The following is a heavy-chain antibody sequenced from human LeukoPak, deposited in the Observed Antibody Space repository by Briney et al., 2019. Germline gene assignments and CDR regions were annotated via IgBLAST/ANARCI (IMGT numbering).Heavy chain of an antibody. V-gene: IGHV1-2*02. CDR2: INPNSGGT. Sequence: ASVKVSCKASGYTFTGYYMHWVRQAPGQGLEWMGWINPNSGGTNYAQKFQGRVTMTRDTSISTAYMELSRLRSDDTAVYYCAREGRYCSSTSCYDRMVNLFDPWGQGTLVTVSS. D-gene: IGHD2-2*01. CDR3: AREGRYCSSTSCYDRMVNLFDP. CDR1: GYTFTGYY. J-gene: IGHJ5*02.